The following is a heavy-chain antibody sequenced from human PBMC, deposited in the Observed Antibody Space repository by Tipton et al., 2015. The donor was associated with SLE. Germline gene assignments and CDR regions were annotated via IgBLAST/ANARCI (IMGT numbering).Heavy chain of an antibody. V-gene: IGHV4-38-2*02. Sequence: LRLSCAVSGYSISSGYYWGWIRQPPGKGLEWIGSIHHSGSTYYNPSLKSQVTISVDTSKNQFSLKLSSVTAADTAVYYCAREKYSSSPDYYGMDVWGQGTTVTVSS. CDR3: AREKYSSSPDYYGMDV. J-gene: IGHJ6*02. CDR1: GYSISSGYY. D-gene: IGHD6-6*01. CDR2: IHHSGST.